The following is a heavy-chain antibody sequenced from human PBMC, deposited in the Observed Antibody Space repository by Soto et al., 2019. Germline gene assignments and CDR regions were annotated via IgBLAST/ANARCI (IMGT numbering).Heavy chain of an antibody. Sequence: EVQLVESGGGLVQPGGSLRLSCAASGFTFSNYWMHWVRQAPGKGLVWVSRVSSDGSGTSYADSVKGRFSISRDNAKNTLYRQMRSLRAEDTAVYYCARDFDATTGFDYWGQGTLVTVSS. D-gene: IGHD1-1*01. V-gene: IGHV3-74*01. CDR2: VSSDGSGT. CDR1: GFTFSNYW. CDR3: ARDFDATTGFDY. J-gene: IGHJ4*02.